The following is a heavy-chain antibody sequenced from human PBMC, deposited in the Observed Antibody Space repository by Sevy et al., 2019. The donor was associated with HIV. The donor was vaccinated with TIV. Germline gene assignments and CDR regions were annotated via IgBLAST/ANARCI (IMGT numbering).Heavy chain of an antibody. V-gene: IGHV3-23*01. CDR2: LSFGCGEI. J-gene: IGHJ4*02. CDR3: AREGCTKPHDY. Sequence: GGSLRLSCAASGFTFSKYSMSWVRKPPGKGLEWVSTLSFGCGEINYADSVKGRFTISRDNSKSSVYLQMNNLRPEDTAVYYCAREGCTKPHDYWGQGTLVTVPQ. CDR1: GFTFSKYS. D-gene: IGHD2-8*01.